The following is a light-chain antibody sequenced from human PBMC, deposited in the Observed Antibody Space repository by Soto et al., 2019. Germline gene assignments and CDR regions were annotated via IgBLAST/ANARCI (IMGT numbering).Light chain of an antibody. Sequence: EIVMTQSPATLSVSPGETATLSCRASQSVSYNLAWYQQKPGQGPRLLIYGAFTRATGIPARFSGSGSGSEFTLTITSLQSEDFAVDYCQQYKNWPPLTFGGGTKEEIK. J-gene: IGKJ4*01. CDR2: GAF. V-gene: IGKV3-15*01. CDR3: QQYKNWPPLT. CDR1: QSVSYN.